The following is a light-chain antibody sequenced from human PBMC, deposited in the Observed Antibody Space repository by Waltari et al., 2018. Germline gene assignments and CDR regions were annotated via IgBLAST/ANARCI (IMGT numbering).Light chain of an antibody. CDR1: SSHIGAGYD. CDR3: QSYDSSLKV. CDR2: GNS. V-gene: IGLV1-40*01. Sequence: QSVLTQPPSVSGAPGQRVTISCTGSSSHIGAGYDVHWYQQLPGTAPKLLIYGNSNRPSGVPDRFSSSKSGTSASLAITGLQAEDEADYYCQSYDSSLKVFGTGTKVTVL. J-gene: IGLJ1*01.